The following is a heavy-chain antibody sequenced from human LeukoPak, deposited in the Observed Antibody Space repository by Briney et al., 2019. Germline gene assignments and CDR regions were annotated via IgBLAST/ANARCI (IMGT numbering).Heavy chain of an antibody. CDR1: GVTISSCRYY. J-gene: IGHJ6*02. CDR3: ATHPYSNGNNDHHMDV. Sequence: PSETLSLSCTVSGVTISSCRYYWGRIRQPPGMGLEWIGRIDNSGSTSYNPSLNSRVTISVDTSKNQFPVKLTSEPATDTAVYYCATHPYSNGNNDHHMDVWGQGTTVTVSS. D-gene: IGHD6-19*01. CDR2: IDNSGST. V-gene: IGHV4-39*01.